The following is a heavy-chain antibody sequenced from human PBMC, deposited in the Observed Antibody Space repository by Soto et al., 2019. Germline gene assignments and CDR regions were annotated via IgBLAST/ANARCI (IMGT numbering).Heavy chain of an antibody. D-gene: IGHD6-13*01. CDR3: ALGRGSSWYPRGGYMDV. J-gene: IGHJ6*03. CDR2: INHSGST. CDR1: GGCFNISF. Sequence: SESTSITCAVCGGCFNISFLTGTRQPPGKGLEWIGEINHSGSTNYNPSLKSRVTISVDTSKNQFSLKLSSVTAADTAVYYCALGRGSSWYPRGGYMDVWGKGTTVTVSS. V-gene: IGHV4-34*01.